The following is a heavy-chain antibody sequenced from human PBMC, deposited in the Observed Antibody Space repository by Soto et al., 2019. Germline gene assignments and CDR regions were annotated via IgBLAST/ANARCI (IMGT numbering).Heavy chain of an antibody. V-gene: IGHV4-31*03. D-gene: IGHD3-9*01. CDR1: GGSISSGGYY. CDR3: ARRPYYDILTGVFDY. Sequence: SETLSLTCTVSGGSISSGGYYWSWIRQHPGKGLEWIGYIYYSGSTYYNPSLKSRVTISVDTSKNQFSLKLSSVTAADTAVYYCARRPYYDILTGVFDYWGQGTLVTVSS. J-gene: IGHJ4*02. CDR2: IYYSGST.